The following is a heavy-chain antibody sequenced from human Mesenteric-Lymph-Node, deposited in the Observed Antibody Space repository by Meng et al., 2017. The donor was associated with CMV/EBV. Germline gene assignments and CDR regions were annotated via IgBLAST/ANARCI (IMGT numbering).Heavy chain of an antibody. Sequence: GGSLRLSCAASGFTFSNYEMNWVRQAPGKGLEWISYTTSSGITIYYADSVKGRFTISRDNAKNSLYLQMDSLRAEDTAVYYCTRQQRFDYWGQGTLVTVSS. CDR1: GFTFSNYE. CDR3: TRQQRFDY. J-gene: IGHJ4*02. V-gene: IGHV3-48*03. CDR2: TTSSGITI. D-gene: IGHD6-13*01.